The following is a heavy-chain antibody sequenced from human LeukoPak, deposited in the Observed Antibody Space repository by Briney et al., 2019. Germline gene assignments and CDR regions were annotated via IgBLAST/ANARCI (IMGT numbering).Heavy chain of an antibody. CDR2: ISSSSSYI. D-gene: IGHD2-15*01. CDR3: ARDCSGGSCYTRGWFDP. V-gene: IGHV3-21*01. J-gene: IGHJ5*02. Sequence: GGSLRLSCAASGFPFSSYSMNWVRQAPGKGLEWVSSISSSSSYIYYADSVKGRFTISRDNAKNSLYLQMNSLRAEDTAVYYCARDCSGGSCYTRGWFDPWGQGTLVTVSS. CDR1: GFPFSSYS.